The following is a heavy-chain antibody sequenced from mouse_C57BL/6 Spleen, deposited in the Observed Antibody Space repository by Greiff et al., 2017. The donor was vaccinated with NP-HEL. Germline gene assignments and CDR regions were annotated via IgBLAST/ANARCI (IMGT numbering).Heavy chain of an antibody. V-gene: IGHV5-16*01. CDR1: GFTFSDYY. CDR2: INYDGSST. Sequence: EVKLMESEGGLVQPGSSMKLSCTASGFTFSDYYMAWVRQVPEKGLEWVANINYDGSSTYYLDSLKSRFIISRDNAKNILYLQMSSLKSEDTATYYCARDRPPHYYGSSHWYFDVWGTGTTVTVSS. D-gene: IGHD1-1*01. CDR3: ARDRPPHYYGSSHWYFDV. J-gene: IGHJ1*03.